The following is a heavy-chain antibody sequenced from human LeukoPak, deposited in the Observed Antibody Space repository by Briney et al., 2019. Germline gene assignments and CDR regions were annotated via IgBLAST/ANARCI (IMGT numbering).Heavy chain of an antibody. D-gene: IGHD6-6*01. CDR3: ARRSIAARRGGYNWFDP. CDR2: IYPGDSDT. V-gene: IGHV5-51*01. Sequence: GESLKISCKGSGYSFTSYWIGWVRQMPGKGLEWMGIIYPGDSDTRYSPSFQGQVTISADKSISTAYLQWSSLKASDTAMYYCARRSIAARRGGYNWFDPWGQGTLVTVSS. CDR1: GYSFTSYW. J-gene: IGHJ5*02.